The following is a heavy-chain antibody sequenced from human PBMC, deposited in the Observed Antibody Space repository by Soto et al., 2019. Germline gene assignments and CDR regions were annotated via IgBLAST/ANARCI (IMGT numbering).Heavy chain of an antibody. V-gene: IGHV4-31*03. Sequence: PSETLSLTCTVSGGSISSGGYYWSWIRQHPGKGLEWIGYIYYSGSTYYNPSLKSRVTISVDTSKNQFSLKLSSVTAADTAVYYCARAYYYDSSYFDYWGQGTLVTVSS. CDR1: GGSISSGGYY. CDR2: IYYSGST. D-gene: IGHD3-22*01. J-gene: IGHJ4*02. CDR3: ARAYYYDSSYFDY.